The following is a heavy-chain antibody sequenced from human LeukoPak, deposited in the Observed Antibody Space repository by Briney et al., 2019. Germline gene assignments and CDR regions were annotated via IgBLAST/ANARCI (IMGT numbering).Heavy chain of an antibody. V-gene: IGHV3-23*01. CDR1: VFIFSNYA. CDR2: ITGSDGNS. J-gene: IGHJ4*02. Sequence: TGGSLRLSCKASVFIFSNYAMSWVRQAPGKGLEWVSIITGSDGNSYYTDSVKGRFTLSRDNSKNTLFLQMNSLRAEDTAVYFCAKKSLWSGPFDYWGQGTLVTVFS. CDR3: AKKSLWSGPFDY. D-gene: IGHD3-3*01.